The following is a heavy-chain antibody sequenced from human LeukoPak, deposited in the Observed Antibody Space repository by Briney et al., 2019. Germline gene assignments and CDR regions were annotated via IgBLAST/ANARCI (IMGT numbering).Heavy chain of an antibody. V-gene: IGHV4-39*01. Sequence: SETLSLTCTVSGGSISSSSYYWGWIRQPPGKGLEWIGSIYYSGSTYYNPSLKSRVTICVDTSRNQFSLRLSSVTAADTAVYYCSRRPYTSGWYYYFDYWGQGTLVTVSS. CDR3: SRRPYTSGWYYYFDY. D-gene: IGHD6-19*01. CDR2: IYYSGST. CDR1: GGSISSSSYY. J-gene: IGHJ4*02.